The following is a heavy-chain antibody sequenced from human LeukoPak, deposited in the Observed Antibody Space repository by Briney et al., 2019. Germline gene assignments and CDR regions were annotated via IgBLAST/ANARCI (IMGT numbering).Heavy chain of an antibody. CDR3: ARGMELRYFDWLPPDY. J-gene: IGHJ4*02. D-gene: IGHD3-9*01. CDR1: GGTFSSYA. CDR2: IIPILGIA. V-gene: IGHV1-69*04. Sequence: GASVKVSCKASGGTFSSYAISWVRQAPGQGLEWMGRIIPILGIANYAQKFQGRVTMTTDTSTSTAYMELRSLRSDDTAVYYCARGMELRYFDWLPPDYWGQGTLVTVSS.